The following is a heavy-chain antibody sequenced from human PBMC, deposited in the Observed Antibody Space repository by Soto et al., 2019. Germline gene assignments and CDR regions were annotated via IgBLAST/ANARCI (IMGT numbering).Heavy chain of an antibody. J-gene: IGHJ4*02. Sequence: SGPTLVNPTQTLTLTCTFSGFSLSTSGVGVGWIRQPPGKALEWLALIYWDDDKRYSPSLKSRPTITKDTSKNQVVLTMTNMDPVDTATYYCAHRRADTAMVTFDYWGQGXLVTVYS. CDR2: IYWDDDK. CDR3: AHRRADTAMVTFDY. V-gene: IGHV2-5*02. CDR1: GFSLSTSGVG. D-gene: IGHD5-18*01.